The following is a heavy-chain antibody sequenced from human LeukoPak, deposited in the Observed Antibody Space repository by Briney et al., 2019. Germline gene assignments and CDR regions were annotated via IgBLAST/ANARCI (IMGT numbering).Heavy chain of an antibody. CDR2: ISYHGKDQ. D-gene: IGHD2-15*01. CDR1: GFIFSNYA. J-gene: IGHJ5*02. CDR3: VRQDCSGGSCYLGS. Sequence: PGGSLRLSCAASGFIFSNYAMHWVRQAPGKGLDWVAVISYHGKDQYYADSVKGRFTISRDYSKNTLDLQMNSLRTEDTAVYYCVRQDCSGGSCYLGSWGQGTLVTVSS. V-gene: IGHV3-30*04.